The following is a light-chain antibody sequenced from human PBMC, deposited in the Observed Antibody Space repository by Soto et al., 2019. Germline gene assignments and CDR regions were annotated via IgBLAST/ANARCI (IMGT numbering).Light chain of an antibody. J-gene: IGKJ1*01. V-gene: IGKV3-11*01. Sequence: DIVLTQSPATLSSFLGDRVTLSCRASQNISTRLAWYQHRPGQAPRLLIYQASIRAAGIPARFSASGTGTDFTLTISDVQPEDFAVYYCHQRQSWPRTFGQGTKVDIK. CDR3: HQRQSWPRT. CDR2: QAS. CDR1: QNISTR.